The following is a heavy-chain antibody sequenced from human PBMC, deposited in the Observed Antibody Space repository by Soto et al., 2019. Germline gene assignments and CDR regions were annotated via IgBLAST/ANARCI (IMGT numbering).Heavy chain of an antibody. CDR1: GYTFTSYG. Sequence: QVQLVQSGAEVKKPGASVKDSCKASGYTFTSYGISWVRQAPGQGLEWMGWISAYNGNTNYAQKLQGRVTMTTDTSTSTAYMELRSLRSVDTSEYYCARIDLGYCSGSSCYGFLTPWDYWGQGTLVTVSS. CDR2: ISAYNGNT. J-gene: IGHJ4*02. CDR3: ARIDLGYCSGSSCYGFLTPWDY. D-gene: IGHD2-15*01. V-gene: IGHV1-18*01.